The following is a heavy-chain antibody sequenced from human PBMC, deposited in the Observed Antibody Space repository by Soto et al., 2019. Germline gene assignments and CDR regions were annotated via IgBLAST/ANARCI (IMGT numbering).Heavy chain of an antibody. CDR3: VRVRGYCSSTSCYGDYGMDV. D-gene: IGHD2-2*01. V-gene: IGHV4-31*03. J-gene: IGHJ6*02. CDR2: IYYSGST. Sequence: QVQLQESGPGLVKPSQTLSLTCTVSGGSISSGGYYWSWIRQHPGKGLEWIGYIYYSGSTYYNPSLKSRVTISVDTSKNQSSRKLSSVTAADTALYYCVRVRGYCSSTSCYGDYGMDVWGQGTTVTVSS. CDR1: GGSISSGGYY.